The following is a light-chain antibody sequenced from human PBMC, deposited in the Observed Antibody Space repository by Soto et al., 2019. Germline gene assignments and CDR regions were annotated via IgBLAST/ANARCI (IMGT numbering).Light chain of an antibody. CDR3: SSYSKSSSVL. J-gene: IGLJ2*01. CDR1: SRDVVSYNY. V-gene: IGLV2-14*01. CDR2: EVS. Sequence: QSALIQPASVSASPGQSITISCTGTSRDVVSYNYVSWYQLLPGKAPKLIMFEVSNRPSGVLDRFSGSKSGNAASLIISGLQPEDDADYYFSSYSKSSSVLFGGGTKVTAL.